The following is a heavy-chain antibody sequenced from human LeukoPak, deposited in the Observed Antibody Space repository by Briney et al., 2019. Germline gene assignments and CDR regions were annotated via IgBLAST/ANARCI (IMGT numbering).Heavy chain of an antibody. CDR2: ISSSGGTI. CDR1: GFTFSSYE. CDR3: AREAFSGYDYFDY. V-gene: IGHV3-48*03. J-gene: IGHJ4*02. D-gene: IGHD5-12*01. Sequence: GGSLRLSCSASGFTFSSYEMNWVRQAPGKGLEWVSYISSSGGTIYYADSVKGRFTISRDNAQKSLYLQMNSLRADDTAVYYCAREAFSGYDYFDYWGQGTLVTVSS.